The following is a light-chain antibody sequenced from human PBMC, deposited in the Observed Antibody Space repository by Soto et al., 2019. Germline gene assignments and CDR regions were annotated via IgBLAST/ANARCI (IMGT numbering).Light chain of an antibody. Sequence: DIQMTQSPSSLSASVGDRVTITCRTSQTIATSLNWYRQKPGKAPKLLIYDASSLESGVPSRFSGSGYVTEFTLPISSLQPDDFATYCCQQYNSFGQGTKGESK. CDR1: QTIATS. CDR3: QQYNS. J-gene: IGKJ1*01. CDR2: DAS. V-gene: IGKV1-5*01.